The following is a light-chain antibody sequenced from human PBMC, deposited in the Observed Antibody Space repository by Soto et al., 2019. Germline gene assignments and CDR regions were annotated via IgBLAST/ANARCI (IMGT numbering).Light chain of an antibody. Sequence: QSALTQPPSVSGAPGQRVTISCAGSSSSIGAGYDVHWYQQLPGAAPKLLIYANSNRPSGVPDRFSGSKSGTSASLAITGLQAEDEADYSCKSYDSSLYGYVFGSRTKVTV. CDR2: ANS. CDR1: SSSIGAGYD. J-gene: IGLJ1*01. CDR3: KSYDSSLYGYV. V-gene: IGLV1-40*01.